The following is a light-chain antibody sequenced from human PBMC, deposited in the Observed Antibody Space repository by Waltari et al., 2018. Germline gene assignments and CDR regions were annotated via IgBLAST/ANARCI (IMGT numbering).Light chain of an antibody. Sequence: EIVMTQSPATPSVSPGERVTLSCWASQSVSSNLAWYQQKPGQGPSLLIYDAYTRAPGIPARFSGSGSGTEFTLTISSLTSEDFAIYYCQQYINWPSFTFGPGTKVDIK. CDR2: DAY. V-gene: IGKV3D-15*01. J-gene: IGKJ3*01. CDR1: QSVSSN. CDR3: QQYINWPSFT.